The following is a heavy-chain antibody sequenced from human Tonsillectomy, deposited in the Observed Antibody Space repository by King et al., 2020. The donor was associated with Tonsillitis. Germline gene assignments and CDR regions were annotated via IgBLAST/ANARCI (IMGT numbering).Heavy chain of an antibody. V-gene: IGHV1-69*12. J-gene: IGHJ4*02. Sequence: QLVQSGAEVKKPGSSVKVSCKASGGTFSSRAISWVRQAPGQGLEWMGGIIPILETANYAQKFQGRVTISADESTSTVYVELRSLRSEDTAVYYCASADYGGNSRYFDQWGQGSLVTVSS. CDR1: GGTFSSRA. CDR3: ASADYGGNSRYFDQ. CDR2: IIPILETA. D-gene: IGHD4-23*01.